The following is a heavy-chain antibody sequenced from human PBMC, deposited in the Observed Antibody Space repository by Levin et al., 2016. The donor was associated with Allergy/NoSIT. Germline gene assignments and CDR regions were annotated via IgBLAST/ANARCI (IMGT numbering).Heavy chain of an antibody. CDR2: IYYSGST. D-gene: IGHD3-3*01. Sequence: WIRQPPGKGLEWIGSIYYSGSTYYNPSLKSRVTISVDTSKNQFSLKLSSVTAADTAVYYCARVITIFGVVPKYYFDYWGQGTLVTVSS. V-gene: IGHV4-39*01. J-gene: IGHJ4*02. CDR3: ARVITIFGVVPKYYFDY.